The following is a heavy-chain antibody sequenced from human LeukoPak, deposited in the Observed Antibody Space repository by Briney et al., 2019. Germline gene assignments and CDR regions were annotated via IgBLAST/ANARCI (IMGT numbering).Heavy chain of an antibody. D-gene: IGHD5-24*01. V-gene: IGHV3-23*01. J-gene: IGHJ4*02. CDR2: ISGTGGST. CDR1: GFTFSTYA. CDR3: SRDQTPYY. Sequence: GGSLRLSCAASGFTFSTYAMTWVRQAPGKGLEWVSLISGTGGSTYYADSVKGRFTISRDNSKNTLYLQMNSLKTEDTAVYFCSRDQTPYYWGQGTLVTVSS.